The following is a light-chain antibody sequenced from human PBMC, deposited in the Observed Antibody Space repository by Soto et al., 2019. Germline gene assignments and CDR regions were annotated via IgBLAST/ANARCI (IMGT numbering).Light chain of an antibody. V-gene: IGKV1-5*01. CDR3: LQYNDYWT. CDR2: DAS. CDR1: ETISTW. J-gene: IGKJ1*01. Sequence: DVQMTQSPSSLSASVGDRVTITCRASETISTWMAWYQQTPGKXPXXLIHDASTLHSGVPSRFIGSGSGTEFTLTLSSLQPDDFATDDCLQYNDYWTFGQGTKVDIK.